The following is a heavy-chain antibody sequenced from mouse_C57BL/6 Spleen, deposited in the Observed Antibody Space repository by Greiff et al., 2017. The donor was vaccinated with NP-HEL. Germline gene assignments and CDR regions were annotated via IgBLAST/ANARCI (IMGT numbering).Heavy chain of an antibody. Sequence: EVQRVESGGGLVKPGGSLKLSCAASGFTFSGYGMHWVRQAPEKGLEWVGYISRGSGTIYYADTVKGRFTITRDKSKNTLFLQMTSLRYEDTAMYYCARYSNYAMDYWGQGTSVTVSS. CDR2: ISRGSGTI. V-gene: IGHV5-17*01. CDR3: ARYSNYAMDY. D-gene: IGHD2-5*01. CDR1: GFTFSGYG. J-gene: IGHJ4*01.